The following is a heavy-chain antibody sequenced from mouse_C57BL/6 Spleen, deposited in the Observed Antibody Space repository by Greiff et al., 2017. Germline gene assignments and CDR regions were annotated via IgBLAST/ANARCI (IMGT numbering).Heavy chain of an antibody. D-gene: IGHD1-1*01. J-gene: IGHJ1*03. CDR3: ARDYESRSWYFDV. CDR2: NYPGDGDT. V-gene: IGHV1-80*01. CDR1: GYAFSSYW. Sequence: QVQLQQSGAELVKPGASVKISCKASGYAFSSYWMNWVKQRPGKGLEWIGQNYPGDGDTNYTGKFKGKATLTADKSSSTAYMQLSSLTSEDSAVYFCARDYESRSWYFDVWGTGTTVTVAS.